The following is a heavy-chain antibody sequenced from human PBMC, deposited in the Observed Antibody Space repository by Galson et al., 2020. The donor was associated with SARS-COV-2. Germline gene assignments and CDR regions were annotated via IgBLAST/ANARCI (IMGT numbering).Heavy chain of an antibody. Sequence: VAVISYDGSNKYYADSVKGRFTISRDNSKNTLYLQMNSLRAEDTAVYYCAREDYYYYMDVWGKGTTVTVSS. CDR3: AREDYYYYMDV. V-gene: IGHV3-30*01. J-gene: IGHJ6*03. CDR2: ISYDGSNK.